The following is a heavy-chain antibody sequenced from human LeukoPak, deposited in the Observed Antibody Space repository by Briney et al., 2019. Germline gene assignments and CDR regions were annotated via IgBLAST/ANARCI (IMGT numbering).Heavy chain of an antibody. V-gene: IGHV4-61*02. CDR3: ARAGYYYDSSGYSFAFDI. J-gene: IGHJ3*02. Sequence: PSEALSLTCTVSGGSISSSSYYWGWIRQPAGKGLEWIGRIYTSGSTNYNPSLKSRVTISVDTSKNQFSLKLSSVTAADTAVYYCARAGYYYDSSGYSFAFDIWGQGTMVTVSS. D-gene: IGHD3-22*01. CDR2: IYTSGST. CDR1: GGSISSSSYY.